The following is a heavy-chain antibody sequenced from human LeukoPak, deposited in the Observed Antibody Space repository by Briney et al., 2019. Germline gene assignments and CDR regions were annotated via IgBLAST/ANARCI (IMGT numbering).Heavy chain of an antibody. J-gene: IGHJ4*02. V-gene: IGHV3-48*04. D-gene: IGHD3-3*01. CDR2: ITSGSSTI. Sequence: GGSLRLSCAASGFTFSGYWMSWVRQAPGKGLEWVSYITSGSSTIYYPDSVKGRFTISRDNAKNSLYLQMNSLRAEDTAIYYCTRPLRESGYFYFDYWGQGTLVTVSS. CDR3: TRPLRESGYFYFDY. CDR1: GFTFSGYW.